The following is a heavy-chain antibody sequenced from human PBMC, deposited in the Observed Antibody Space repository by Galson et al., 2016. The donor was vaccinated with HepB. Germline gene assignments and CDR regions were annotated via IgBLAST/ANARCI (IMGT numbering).Heavy chain of an antibody. CDR2: ISRSNASI. Sequence: SLRLSCAGSGFTFSTYTMHWVRQAPGKGLEWISSISRSNASIYYADSVRGRFTISRDNAKNSLFLQMNSLRDEDTAVYYCTREIYSNWDYGDHGLNWFDPWGQGTLVTVSA. CDR1: GFTFSTYT. D-gene: IGHD4-17*01. V-gene: IGHV3-48*02. J-gene: IGHJ5*02. CDR3: TREIYSNWDYGDHGLNWFDP.